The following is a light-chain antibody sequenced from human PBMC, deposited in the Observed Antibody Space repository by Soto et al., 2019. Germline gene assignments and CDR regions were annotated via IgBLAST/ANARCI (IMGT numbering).Light chain of an antibody. CDR3: SSYTSSSTSSSTLYV. CDR1: SSDVGDYNY. V-gene: IGLV2-14*01. Sequence: QSVLTQPASVSGSPGQSITISCTGTSSDVGDYNYVSWYQQHPGKAPKLMIYDVSNRPSGVSNRFSGSKSGNTASLTISGLQAEDEADYYCSSYTSSSTSSSTLYVFGNGTKVTVL. CDR2: DVS. J-gene: IGLJ1*01.